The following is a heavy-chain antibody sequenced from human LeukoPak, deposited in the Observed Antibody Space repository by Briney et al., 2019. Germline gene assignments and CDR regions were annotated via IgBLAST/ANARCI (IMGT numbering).Heavy chain of an antibody. CDR1: GYTFTGYY. CDR2: INPNSGGR. J-gene: IGHJ6*03. CDR3: AREYYYYYYYMDV. Sequence: ASVKVSCKASGYTFTGYYMHWVRQAPGQGLEWMGRINPNSGGRNYAQKFQGRVTMTRDTSISTAYMELSRLRSDDTAVYYCAREYYYYYYYMDVWGKGTTVTVSS. V-gene: IGHV1-2*06.